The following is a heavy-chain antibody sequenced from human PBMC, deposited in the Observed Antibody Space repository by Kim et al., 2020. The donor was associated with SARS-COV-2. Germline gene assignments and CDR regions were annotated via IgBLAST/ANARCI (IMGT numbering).Heavy chain of an antibody. D-gene: IGHD3-10*01. CDR1: GYTFTSYG. Sequence: ASVKVSCKASGYTFTSYGISWVRQAPGQGLEWMGWISAYNGNTNYAQKLQGRVTMTTDTSTSTAYMELRSLRSDDTAVYYCARGGGISGSYPNYYYGMDVWGQGTTVTVSS. CDR2: ISAYNGNT. CDR3: ARGGGISGSYPNYYYGMDV. V-gene: IGHV1-18*01. J-gene: IGHJ6*02.